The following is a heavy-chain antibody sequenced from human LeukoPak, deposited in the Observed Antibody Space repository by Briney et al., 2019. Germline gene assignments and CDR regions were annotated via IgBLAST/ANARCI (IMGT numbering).Heavy chain of an antibody. CDR1: GFTVSSNS. J-gene: IGHJ6*03. CDR2: IYSGGNT. D-gene: IGHD5-18*01. CDR3: AKSHTAIVYYYMDV. V-gene: IGHV3-53*01. Sequence: PGGSLRLSCTVSGFTVSSNSMSWVRQAPGKGLEWVSFIYSGGNTHYADSVKGRFTISRDNSKNTLYLQMNSLRAEDTAVYYCAKSHTAIVYYYMDVWGKGTTVTVSS.